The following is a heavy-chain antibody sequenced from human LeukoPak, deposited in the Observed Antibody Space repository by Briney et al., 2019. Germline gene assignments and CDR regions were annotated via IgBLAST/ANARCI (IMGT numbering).Heavy chain of an antibody. CDR3: AKGAYDYIEIAYFDY. D-gene: IGHD5-12*01. CDR2: ISGSGGST. CDR1: GFTFSSYA. J-gene: IGHJ4*02. Sequence: PGGSLRLSCAASGFTFSSYAMSWVRQAPGKGLEWVSAISGSGGSTYYADSVKGRFTISRDNSKNTLYLQMNSLRAEDTAVNYCAKGAYDYIEIAYFDYWGQGSLVTVSS. V-gene: IGHV3-23*01.